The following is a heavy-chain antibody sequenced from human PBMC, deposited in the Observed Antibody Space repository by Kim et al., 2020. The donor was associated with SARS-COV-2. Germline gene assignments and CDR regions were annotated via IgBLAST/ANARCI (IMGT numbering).Heavy chain of an antibody. Sequence: RFTISRDNSKNPLYLQMNSLRAEDTAVYYCAKDRSIAARTFWGLLDAFDIWGQGTMVTVSS. D-gene: IGHD6-6*01. J-gene: IGHJ3*02. CDR3: AKDRSIAARTFWGLLDAFDI. V-gene: IGHV3-30*02.